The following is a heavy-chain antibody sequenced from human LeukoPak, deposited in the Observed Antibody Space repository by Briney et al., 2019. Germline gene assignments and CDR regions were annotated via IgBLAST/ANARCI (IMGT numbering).Heavy chain of an antibody. Sequence: SGTLSLTCVVSGDSINTNSWWSWVRQPPGNGLEWIGEIYHSGTTKYNPSLMSRVTMSTDKSQNEFSLKLSSVTAADTAVYYCVREARTRSGWPYFDSWGQGTLVTVSP. D-gene: IGHD6-25*01. CDR3: VREARTRSGWPYFDS. CDR1: GDSINTNSW. J-gene: IGHJ4*02. V-gene: IGHV4-4*02. CDR2: IYHSGTT.